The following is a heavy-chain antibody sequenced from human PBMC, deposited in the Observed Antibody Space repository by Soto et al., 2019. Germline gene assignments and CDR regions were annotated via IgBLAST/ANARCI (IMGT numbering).Heavy chain of an antibody. D-gene: IGHD4-4*01. Sequence: ASVKVSCKASGYTFTSYGISWVRQAPGQGLEWMGWISAYNGNTNYAQKLQGRVTMTTDTSTSTAYMELSSLRSEDTAVYYCAADHGDLDYSNSGYYYYYGMDVWGQGTTVTVSS. CDR2: ISAYNGNT. CDR3: AADHGDLDYSNSGYYYYYGMDV. CDR1: GYTFTSYG. V-gene: IGHV1-18*01. J-gene: IGHJ6*02.